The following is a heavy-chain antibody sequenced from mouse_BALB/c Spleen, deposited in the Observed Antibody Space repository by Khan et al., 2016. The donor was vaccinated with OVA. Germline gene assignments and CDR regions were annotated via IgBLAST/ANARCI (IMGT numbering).Heavy chain of an antibody. CDR3: ARGVRLTY. D-gene: IGHD2-14*01. V-gene: IGHV3-2*02. J-gene: IGHJ3*01. CDR1: GYSITSDYA. Sequence: EVQLVESGPGLVKPSQSLSLTCTVTGYSITSDYAWNWIRQFPGNKLEWMGYINYSGSTSYHPSLESRISITRDTSKNQFFLQLNSVTTEDTATYYCARGVRLTYWGQGTLVTVSA. CDR2: INYSGST.